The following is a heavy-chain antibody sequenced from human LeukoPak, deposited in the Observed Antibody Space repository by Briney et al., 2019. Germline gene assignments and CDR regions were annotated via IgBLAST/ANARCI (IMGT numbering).Heavy chain of an antibody. J-gene: IGHJ4*02. CDR1: GFTFSSYA. D-gene: IGHD3-9*01. Sequence: GGCLRLSCAASGFTFSSYAMSWVRQAPGKGREWVSAISGSGGSTYYADSVKGRFTLSRDNSKNTLYLQMNSLRAEDTAVYYCAKDQDLLTGYAHDYWGQGTLVTVSS. CDR2: ISGSGGST. V-gene: IGHV3-23*01. CDR3: AKDQDLLTGYAHDY.